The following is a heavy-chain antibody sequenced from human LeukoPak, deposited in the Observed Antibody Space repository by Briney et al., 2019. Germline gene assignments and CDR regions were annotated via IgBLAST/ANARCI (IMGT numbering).Heavy chain of an antibody. J-gene: IGHJ4*02. CDR2: IYYSGST. D-gene: IGHD3-16*02. V-gene: IGHV4-30-4*01. CDR3: AGGLGVWGSYHNIDD. Sequence: SETLSLTCTVSGGSISSGDYYWSWIRQPPGKGLEWIGYIYYSGSTYYNPSLKSRVTISVDTSKNQFSLKLSSVTAADTAVYYCAGGLGVWGSYHNIDDGGQGPRVTVPS. CDR1: GGSISSGDYY.